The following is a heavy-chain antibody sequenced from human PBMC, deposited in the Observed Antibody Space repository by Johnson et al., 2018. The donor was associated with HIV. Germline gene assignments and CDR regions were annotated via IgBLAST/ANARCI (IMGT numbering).Heavy chain of an antibody. CDR2: IYNGTT. CDR3: AREGGVHCTGGVCYRSTDAFDF. Sequence: VQLVESGGGVVQPGRSLRLSCAASGFTFSTYAMHWVRQAPGKGLEWVSLIYNGTTFYADSVKGRFTISRDNSENTLYLQMNSLRAEDTAVYYCAREGGVHCTGGVCYRSTDAFDFWGQGTMVTVSS. J-gene: IGHJ3*01. V-gene: IGHV3-30*14. D-gene: IGHD2-8*02. CDR1: GFTFSTYA.